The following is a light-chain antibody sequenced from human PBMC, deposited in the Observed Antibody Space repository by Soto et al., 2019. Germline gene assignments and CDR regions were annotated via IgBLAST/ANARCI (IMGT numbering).Light chain of an antibody. V-gene: IGKV1-5*03. CDR2: KAS. J-gene: IGKJ1*01. CDR1: QGISTY. CDR3: QQYNSYSQT. Sequence: IHMAHSPSSLCASLGDRVTMTVRASQGISTYLNWYLQKPGKAPKLLIYKASSLESGVPSRFSGSGSGTEFTLTISGLQPDDFATYYCQQYNSYSQTFGQGTKVDIK.